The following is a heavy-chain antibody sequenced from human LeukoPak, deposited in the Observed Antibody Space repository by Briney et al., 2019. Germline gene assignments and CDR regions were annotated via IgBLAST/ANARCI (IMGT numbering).Heavy chain of an antibody. V-gene: IGHV4-59*01. CDR1: GGSISSYY. J-gene: IGHJ4*02. CDR3: ARVPYGDYVDY. CDR2: IYYSGST. Sequence: PSETLSLTCTVSGGSISSYYWSWIRQPPGKGLEWIGYIYYSGSTNYNPSLKSRVTISVDTSKNQFSLKLSSVTATDTAVYYCARVPYGDYVDYWGQGTLITVSS. D-gene: IGHD4-17*01.